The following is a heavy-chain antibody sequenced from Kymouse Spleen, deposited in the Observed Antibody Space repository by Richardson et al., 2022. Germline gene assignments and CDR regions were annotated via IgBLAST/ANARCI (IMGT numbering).Heavy chain of an antibody. CDR3: ARGLGSYYGMDV. J-gene: IGHJ6*02. D-gene: IGHD3-9*01,IGHD7-27*02. V-gene: IGHV4-61*01. Sequence: QVQLQESGPGLVKPSETLSLTCTVSGGSVSSGSYYWSWIRQPPGKGLEWIGYIYYSGSTNYNPSLKSRVTISVDTSKNQFSLKLSSVTAADTAVYYCARGLGSYYGMDVWGQGTTVTVSS. CDR1: GGSVSSGSYY. CDR2: IYYSGST.